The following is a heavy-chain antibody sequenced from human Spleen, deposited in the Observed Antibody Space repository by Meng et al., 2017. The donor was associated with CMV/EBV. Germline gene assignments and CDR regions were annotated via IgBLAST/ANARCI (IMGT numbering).Heavy chain of an antibody. J-gene: IGHJ6*02. CDR2: IRYDGSNK. CDR3: AKDGGSSYYYGMDV. Sequence: GESLKISCAASGFTFSSYGMHWVRQAPGKGLEWVAFIRYDGSNKYYADSVKGRFTSSRDNSKNTLYLQMNSLRAEDTAVYYCAKDGGSSYYYGMDVWGQGTTVTVSS. CDR1: GFTFSSYG. V-gene: IGHV3-30*02. D-gene: IGHD6-13*01.